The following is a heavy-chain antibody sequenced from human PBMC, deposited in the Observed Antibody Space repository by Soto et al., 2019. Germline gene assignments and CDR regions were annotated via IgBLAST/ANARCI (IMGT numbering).Heavy chain of an antibody. J-gene: IGHJ5*02. CDR3: ARGRECGGDCPNSFDP. D-gene: IGHD2-21*02. CDR1: GFTVSSNY. V-gene: IGHV3-53*04. Sequence: EVQLVESGGGLVQPGGSLRLSCAASGFTVSSNYMSWVRQAPGKGLEWVSVIYSGGSTYYADSVKGRFTISRHNSKNTLYLQMTSLRAEDTAVYYCARGRECGGDCPNSFDPWGQGTLVTVSS. CDR2: IYSGGST.